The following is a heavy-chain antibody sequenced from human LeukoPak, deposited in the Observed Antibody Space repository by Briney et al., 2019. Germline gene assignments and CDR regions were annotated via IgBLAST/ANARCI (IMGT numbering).Heavy chain of an antibody. CDR1: GFTFSSYA. J-gene: IGHJ4*02. V-gene: IGHV3-23*01. CDR2: ISGSGGST. CDR3: AKDLAKAGYGDYYFDY. Sequence: GGSLRHSCAASGFTFSSYAMSWVRPAPRKGLEWVSGISGSGGSTYYADSVKGRFTISRDNSKNTLYLQMISLRAEDTAVYYCAKDLAKAGYGDYYFDYWGQGTLVTVSS. D-gene: IGHD4-17*01.